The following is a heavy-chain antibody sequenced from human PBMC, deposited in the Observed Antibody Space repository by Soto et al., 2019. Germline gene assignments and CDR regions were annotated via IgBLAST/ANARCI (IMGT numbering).Heavy chain of an antibody. CDR1: GGSISSVNYY. D-gene: IGHD1-1*01. CDR2: IFYSGST. V-gene: IGHV4-31*03. Sequence: QVQLQESGPGLVKPSQTLSLTCRVSGGSISSVNYYWHWIRQHPGKGLEWIGYIFYSGSTYYNPSLKSRVTISVDTSKSQFSLKLGSVTAADTAVYYCASGWQTVTGTYDYWGQGTLVTVSS. J-gene: IGHJ4*02. CDR3: ASGWQTVTGTYDY.